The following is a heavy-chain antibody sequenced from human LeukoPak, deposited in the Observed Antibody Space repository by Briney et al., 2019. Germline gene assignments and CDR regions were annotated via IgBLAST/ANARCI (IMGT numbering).Heavy chain of an antibody. D-gene: IGHD1-20*01. CDR1: GYTFTSYD. Sequence: VSVKVSCKASGYTFTSYDINWVRQATGQGLEWMGWMNPNSGNTGYAQKFQGRVTITRNTSISTAYMELSSLRSEDTAVYYCARGRYNWNPREGDWFDPWGQGTLVTVSS. CDR2: MNPNSGNT. J-gene: IGHJ5*02. CDR3: ARGRYNWNPREGDWFDP. V-gene: IGHV1-8*03.